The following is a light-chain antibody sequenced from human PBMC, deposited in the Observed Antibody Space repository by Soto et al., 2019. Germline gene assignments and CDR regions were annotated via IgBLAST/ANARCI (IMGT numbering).Light chain of an antibody. Sequence: QSALTQPASVSGSPGQSITISCTGTSTDVGDYDYVSWYQQHPGKAPKLMIYDVSNRPSGVSNRFSGSKSGNTASLTISGLQAEDEADYYCSSFTSSFTVVFGTGTKLTVL. CDR3: SSFTSSFTVV. CDR1: STDVGDYDY. CDR2: DVS. J-gene: IGLJ1*01. V-gene: IGLV2-14*01.